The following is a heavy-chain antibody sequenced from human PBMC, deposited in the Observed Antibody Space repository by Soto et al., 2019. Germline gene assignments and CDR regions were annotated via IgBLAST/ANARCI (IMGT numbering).Heavy chain of an antibody. CDR3: AKGIFADYDILTSHY. D-gene: IGHD3-9*01. CDR1: GFTFSSYA. V-gene: IGHV3-23*01. CDR2: ISGSGGST. J-gene: IGHJ4*02. Sequence: GGSLRLSCAASGFTFSSYAMSWVRQAPGKGLEWVSAISGSGGSTYYADSVKGRFTISRDNSKNTLYLQMNSLRAEDTAVYYCAKGIFADYDILTSHYWGQGTLVTVSS.